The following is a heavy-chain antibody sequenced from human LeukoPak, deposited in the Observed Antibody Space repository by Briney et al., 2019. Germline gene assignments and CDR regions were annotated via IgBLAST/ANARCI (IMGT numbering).Heavy chain of an antibody. CDR1: GFTFSSYG. D-gene: IGHD5-12*01. V-gene: IGHV3-30*03. CDR2: ISYDGSNK. J-gene: IGHJ4*02. Sequence: GGSLRLSCAASGFTFSSYGMHWVRQAPGKGLEWVAVISYDGSNKYYADSVKGRFTISRDNSKNTLYLQMNSLRPEDTALYYCARDPKWLDYWGQGTLVTVSS. CDR3: ARDPKWLDY.